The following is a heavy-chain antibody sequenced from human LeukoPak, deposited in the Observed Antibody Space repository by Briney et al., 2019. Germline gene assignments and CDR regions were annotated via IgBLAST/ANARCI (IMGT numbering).Heavy chain of an antibody. V-gene: IGHV4-34*01. CDR3: ARLAFYCSSTSCQGRFDP. CDR1: GGSFSGYY. Sequence: SETLSLTCAVYGGSFSGYYWSWIRQPPGKGLEWIGEINHSGSTNYNPSLKSRVTISVDTSKNQFSLKLSSVTAADTAVYYCARLAFYCSSTSCQGRFDPWGQGTLVTVSS. J-gene: IGHJ5*02. D-gene: IGHD2-2*01. CDR2: INHSGST.